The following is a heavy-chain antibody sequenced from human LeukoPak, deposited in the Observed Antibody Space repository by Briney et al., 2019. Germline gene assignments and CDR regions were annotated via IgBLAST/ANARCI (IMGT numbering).Heavy chain of an antibody. CDR1: GYTFTGYY. CDR3: ARVRHYGSGTFLWAPSFDI. CDR2: INPNSGST. V-gene: IGHV1-2*02. Sequence: GASVKVSCKASGYTFTGYYMHWVRQAPGQGLEWMGWINPNSGSTNYAQKFQGRVTMTRDTSISTVYMELSRLRSDDTAVYYCARVRHYGSGTFLWAPSFDIWGQGTTVTVSS. D-gene: IGHD3-10*01. J-gene: IGHJ3*02.